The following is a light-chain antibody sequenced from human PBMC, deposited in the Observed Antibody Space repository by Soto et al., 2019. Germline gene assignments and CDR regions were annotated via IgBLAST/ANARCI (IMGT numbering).Light chain of an antibody. CDR3: STYSTGGSYV. CDR2: DVS. V-gene: IGLV2-14*03. J-gene: IGLJ1*01. CDR1: SSDVGGYNS. Sequence: QSVLTQPASVSGSPGQSIAISCTGTSSDVGGYNSASWYQQHPGKTPKLLIYDVSNRPSGVSNRFSGSKSVNTASLNLSGRQAEHDADYYCSTYSTGGSYVFGTGTKLTVL.